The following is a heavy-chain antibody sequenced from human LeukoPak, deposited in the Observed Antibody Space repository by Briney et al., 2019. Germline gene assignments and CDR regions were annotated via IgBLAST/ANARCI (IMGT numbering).Heavy chain of an antibody. CDR1: GYTFTRYG. J-gene: IGHJ4*02. CDR3: ARIDYDVYYGSGSYDD. Sequence: ASVKVSCKASGYTFTRYGISWVRQAPGHGLEWMGWISAYNGNTNYAQKLQGRVTMTTDTSTSTAYIELSRLRSDDTSVYYCARIDYDVYYGSGSYDDWGQGTLVTVSS. CDR2: ISAYNGNT. D-gene: IGHD3-10*01. V-gene: IGHV1-18*01.